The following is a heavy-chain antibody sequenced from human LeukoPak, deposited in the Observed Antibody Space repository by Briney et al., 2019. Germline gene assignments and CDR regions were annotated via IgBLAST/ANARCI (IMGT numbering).Heavy chain of an antibody. V-gene: IGHV5-10-1*01. D-gene: IGHD3-10*01. J-gene: IGHJ5*02. CDR3: ARHNYYGSGREEWFDP. CDR1: GYSFTNYW. Sequence: GESLKISCKGSGYSFTNYWISWVRQMPGKGLEWMGRIDPSDSYTNYSPSFQGHVTISADKSISTAYLQWSSLKASDTAMYYCARHNYYGSGREEWFDPWGQGTLVSVSS. CDR2: IDPSDSYT.